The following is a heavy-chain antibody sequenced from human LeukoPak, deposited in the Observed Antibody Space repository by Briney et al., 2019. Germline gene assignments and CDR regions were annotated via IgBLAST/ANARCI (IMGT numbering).Heavy chain of an antibody. V-gene: IGHV3-23*01. CDR2: ISGSGTST. D-gene: IGHD3-10*01. J-gene: IGHJ6*03. Sequence: SGGSLRLSCAASGFTFSSYAMNWVRQAPGKGLEWVSVISGSGTSTDYADSVKGRFTISRDNSKNTLYLQMNSLRAEDTAVYYCAKDGSTYYYYYMDVWGKGTTVTVSS. CDR1: GFTFSSYA. CDR3: AKDGSTYYYYYMDV.